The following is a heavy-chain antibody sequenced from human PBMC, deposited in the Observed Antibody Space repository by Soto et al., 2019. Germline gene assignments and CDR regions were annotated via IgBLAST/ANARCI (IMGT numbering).Heavy chain of an antibody. D-gene: IGHD2-15*01. CDR3: ARVPETYCSGGSCYSGGIDY. V-gene: IGHV3-48*03. CDR1: GFTFSSYE. J-gene: IGHJ4*02. Sequence: PGGSLRLSCAASGFTFSSYEMNWVRQAPGKGLEWVSYISSSGSTIYYADSVKGRFTISRDNAKNSLYLQMNSPRAEDTAVYYCARVPETYCSGGSCYSGGIDYWGQGTLVTVPS. CDR2: ISSSGSTI.